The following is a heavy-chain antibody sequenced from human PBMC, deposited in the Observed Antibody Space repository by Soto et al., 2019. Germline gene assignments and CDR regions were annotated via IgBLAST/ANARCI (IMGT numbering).Heavy chain of an antibody. CDR2: IYWDGDI. Sequence: QITLRESGPTLVEPTQTLTLTCTFSGFSLSTSGVGVGCIRQPPGKALDWLALIYWDGDIRYSASLKSRLTITKDTSKNQVVLTMTNMDPVDTATYYCAHTLPEQWLVVFDWWGQGTLVPVSS. CDR1: GFSLSTSGVG. V-gene: IGHV2-5*02. D-gene: IGHD6-19*01. CDR3: AHTLPEQWLVVFDW. J-gene: IGHJ4*02.